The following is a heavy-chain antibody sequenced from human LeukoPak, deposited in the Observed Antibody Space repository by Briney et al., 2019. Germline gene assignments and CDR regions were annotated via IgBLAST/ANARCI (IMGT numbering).Heavy chain of an antibody. V-gene: IGHV1-2*02. D-gene: IGHD6-19*01. CDR3: ARDQQWLAPGNYYFDY. J-gene: IGHJ4*02. CDR2: INPNSGGT. Sequence: GASVTVSCTASGYTFTGYYMHWVRQAPGQGLEWMGWINPNSGGTNYAQKFQGRVTMTRDTSISTAYMELSRLRSDDTAVYYCARDQQWLAPGNYYFDYWGQGTLVTVSS. CDR1: GYTFTGYY.